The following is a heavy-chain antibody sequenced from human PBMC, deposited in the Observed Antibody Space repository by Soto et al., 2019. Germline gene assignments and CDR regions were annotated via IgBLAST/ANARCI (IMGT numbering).Heavy chain of an antibody. Sequence: GXSVKGSCKASGYTFTDYYVHWVRQAPVQGLQWMGGIIPIYDSPSYAQGSHNRVTITADRSTSTAHLELNGLTSEDTAVYYCAASTFLSGVSGYFHLDFWGQGTLVTVSS. CDR2: IIPIYDSP. V-gene: IGHV1-69*06. CDR3: AASTFLSGVSGYFHLDF. J-gene: IGHJ4*02. CDR1: GYTFTDYY. D-gene: IGHD3-3*01.